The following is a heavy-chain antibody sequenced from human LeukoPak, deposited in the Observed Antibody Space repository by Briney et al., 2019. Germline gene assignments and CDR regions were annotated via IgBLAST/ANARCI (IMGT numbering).Heavy chain of an antibody. Sequence: GGSLRLSCAASGFTVSSNYMSWVRQAPGKGLEWVSVIYSGGSTYYADSVKGRFTISRDNSKNTLYLQMNSLRAEDTAVYYCARGHSSGWYGVDYWGQGTLVTVSS. J-gene: IGHJ4*02. CDR1: GFTVSSNY. V-gene: IGHV3-66*01. CDR2: IYSGGST. D-gene: IGHD6-19*01. CDR3: ARGHSSGWYGVDY.